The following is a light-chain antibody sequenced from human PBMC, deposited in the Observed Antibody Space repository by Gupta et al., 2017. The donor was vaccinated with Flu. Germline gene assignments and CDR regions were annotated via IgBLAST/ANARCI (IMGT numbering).Light chain of an antibody. CDR3: SSYTSSSTLTV. V-gene: IGLV2-14*01. Sequence: QSALTQPASVSGSAGQSITIACTGTSSDVGGYNYVSWYQQHPGKAPKLTLYEVSYRPSGVSTRFFGSKSGNTASLTISGLQAEDEADYYCSSYTSSSTLTVFGGGTKLTVL. CDR1: SSDVGGYNY. CDR2: EVS. J-gene: IGLJ2*01.